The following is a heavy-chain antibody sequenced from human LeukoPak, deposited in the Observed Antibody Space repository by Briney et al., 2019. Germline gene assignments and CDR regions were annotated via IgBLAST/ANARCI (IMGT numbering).Heavy chain of an antibody. Sequence: SVKVSCKASGGTFSSYAISWVRQAPGQGLEWMGGIIPIFGTANYAQKFQGRVTITADESTSTAYMELSSLRSEDTAVYYCARRGGSPLGAFDIWGQGTMVTVSS. J-gene: IGHJ3*02. CDR1: GGTFSSYA. V-gene: IGHV1-69*01. CDR3: ARRGGSPLGAFDI. D-gene: IGHD1-26*01. CDR2: IIPIFGTA.